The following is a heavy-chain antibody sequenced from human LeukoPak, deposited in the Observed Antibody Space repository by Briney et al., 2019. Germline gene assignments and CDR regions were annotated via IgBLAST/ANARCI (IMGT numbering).Heavy chain of an antibody. CDR3: ARDPYSGSYGPYYYYYMDV. Sequence: ASVKVSCKASGYTFTGYYMHWVRQAPGQGLEWMGWINPNSGGTNYAQKFQGRVTMTRDTSISTAYMELRRLRSDDTAVYYCARDPYSGSYGPYYYYYMDVWGEGTTVTISS. V-gene: IGHV1-2*02. CDR1: GYTFTGYY. D-gene: IGHD1-26*01. J-gene: IGHJ6*03. CDR2: INPNSGGT.